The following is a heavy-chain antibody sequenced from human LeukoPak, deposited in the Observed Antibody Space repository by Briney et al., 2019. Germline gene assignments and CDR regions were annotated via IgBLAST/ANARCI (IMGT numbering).Heavy chain of an antibody. J-gene: IGHJ5*02. CDR2: FDPKDGET. Sequence: ASVKVSCKVSGYTLTELSMHWVRQAPGKGLEWMGGFDPKDGETIYAQKFQGRVTMTEDTSTDTAYMELSSLRSEDTAVYYCATDQGDFWSGYWSAWFDPWGQGTLVTVSS. D-gene: IGHD3-3*01. CDR1: GYTLTELS. CDR3: ATDQGDFWSGYWSAWFDP. V-gene: IGHV1-24*01.